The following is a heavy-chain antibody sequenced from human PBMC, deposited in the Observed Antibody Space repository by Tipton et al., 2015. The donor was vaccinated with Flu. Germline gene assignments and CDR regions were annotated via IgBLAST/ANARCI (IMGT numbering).Heavy chain of an antibody. V-gene: IGHV4-39*07. J-gene: IGHJ5*02. Sequence: GLVKPSETLSLTCGVSGDSIRSSNYYWGWIRQPPGKGLEWIGNTFHSGNTYLNPSLKRRVTISIDTSRNQFSLKLSSVTASDTAVYYCARRDYSNYVSEPKNWFDPWGRGALVTVSS. CDR2: TFHSGNT. CDR1: GDSIRSSNYY. D-gene: IGHD4-11*01. CDR3: ARRDYSNYVSEPKNWFDP.